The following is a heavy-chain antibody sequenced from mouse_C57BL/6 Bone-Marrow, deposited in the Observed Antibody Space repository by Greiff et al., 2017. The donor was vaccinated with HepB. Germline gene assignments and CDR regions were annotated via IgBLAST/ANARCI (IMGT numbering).Heavy chain of an antibody. V-gene: IGHV1-80*01. CDR1: GYAFSSYW. CDR3: ARYFDV. J-gene: IGHJ1*03. CDR2: IYPGDGDT. Sequence: QVQLQQPGAELVKPGASVKISCTASGYAFSSYWMNWVKQRPGQGLEWIGQIYPGDGDTNYNGKFKGKATLTADKSSSTAYLQLSSLSSEATAVYCCARYFDVWGTGTTVTVSS.